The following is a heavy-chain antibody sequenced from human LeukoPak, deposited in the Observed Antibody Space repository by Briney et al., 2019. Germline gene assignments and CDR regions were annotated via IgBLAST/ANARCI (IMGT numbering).Heavy chain of an antibody. V-gene: IGHV1-69*01. CDR2: IIPIFGTA. CDR1: GGTFSSYA. Sequence: GSSVKVSCKASGGTFSSYAISWVRQAPGQGLEWMGGIIPIFGTANYAQKFQGRVTITADESTSTAYMELSSLRSEDTAVYYCARPKARPLDGAFDIWGQGTMITVSS. D-gene: IGHD6-6*01. J-gene: IGHJ3*02. CDR3: ARPKARPLDGAFDI.